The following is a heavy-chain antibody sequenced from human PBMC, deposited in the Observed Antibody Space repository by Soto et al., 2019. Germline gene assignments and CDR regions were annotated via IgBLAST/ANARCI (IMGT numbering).Heavy chain of an antibody. CDR1: GITSDNYA. Sequence: GGSLRLSCAASGITSDNYAMHWFRQAPGKGLEWVSSISWNSDSIGYADSVKCRFTVSRDNAKNSLYLQMNSLRVEDTALYYCAKFGNGFDIWGQGTKVTVSS. CDR2: ISWNSDSI. CDR3: AKFGNGFDI. V-gene: IGHV3-9*02. D-gene: IGHD3-3*01. J-gene: IGHJ3*02.